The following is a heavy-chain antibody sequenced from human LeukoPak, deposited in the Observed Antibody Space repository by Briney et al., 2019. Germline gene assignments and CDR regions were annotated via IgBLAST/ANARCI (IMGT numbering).Heavy chain of an antibody. Sequence: SETLSLTCAVYGGSFSGYYWSLIRQPPGKGLEWIGEINHSGSTNYNPSLQSRVTISVDTSKNQFSLKLSSVTAADTAVYSCARDHTGYSGYDSGPGGQGTLVTVSS. D-gene: IGHD5-12*01. CDR1: GGSFSGYY. CDR2: INHSGST. J-gene: IGHJ5*02. CDR3: ARDHTGYSGYDSGP. V-gene: IGHV4-34*01.